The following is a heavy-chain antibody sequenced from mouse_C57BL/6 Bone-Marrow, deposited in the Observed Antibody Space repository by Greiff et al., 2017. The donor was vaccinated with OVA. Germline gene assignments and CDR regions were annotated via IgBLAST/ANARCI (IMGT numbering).Heavy chain of an antibody. CDR3: ARGTGTLYFDY. D-gene: IGHD4-1*01. Sequence: EVQGVESGGGLVKPGGSLKLSCAASGFTFSSYAMSWVRQTPEKRLEWVATISDGGSYTYYPDNVKGRFTISRDNAKNNLYLQMSHLKSEDTAMYYCARGTGTLYFDYWGQGTTLTVSS. CDR1: GFTFSSYA. CDR2: ISDGGSYT. V-gene: IGHV5-4*01. J-gene: IGHJ2*01.